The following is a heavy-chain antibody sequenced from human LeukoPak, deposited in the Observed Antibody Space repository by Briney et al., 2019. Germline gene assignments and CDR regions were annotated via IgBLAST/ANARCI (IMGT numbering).Heavy chain of an antibody. CDR1: GFTFSSYA. CDR2: ISYDGSNK. CDR3: ARRISAYYYGMDV. D-gene: IGHD3-10*01. Sequence: GGSLRLSCAASGFTFSSYAMHWVRQAPGKGLEWVAVISYDGSNKYYADSVKGRFTISRDNSKNTLYLQMNSLRAEDTAVYYCARRISAYYYGMDVWGQGTTVTVSS. J-gene: IGHJ6*02. V-gene: IGHV3-30*04.